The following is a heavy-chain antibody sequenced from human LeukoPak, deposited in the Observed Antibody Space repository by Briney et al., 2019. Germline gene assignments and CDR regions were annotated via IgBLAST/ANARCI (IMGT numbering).Heavy chain of an antibody. Sequence: GGSLRLSCAASGFTFSGYAMNWVRQAPGKGLEWVSYISGSSTKIYYAESVKGRFTIFRDNAKNSLSLQMNSLRDEDTAVYYCARPTYYYGSVDAFDIWGQGTMVTVSS. CDR3: ARPTYYYGSVDAFDI. J-gene: IGHJ3*02. CDR2: ISGSSTKI. D-gene: IGHD3-10*01. CDR1: GFTFSGYA. V-gene: IGHV3-48*02.